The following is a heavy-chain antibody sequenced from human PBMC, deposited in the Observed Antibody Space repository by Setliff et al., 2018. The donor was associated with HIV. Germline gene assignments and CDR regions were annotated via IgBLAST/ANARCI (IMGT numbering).Heavy chain of an antibody. CDR2: INHSGKT. V-gene: IGHV4-34*01. D-gene: IGHD6-13*01. Sequence: KTSETLSLTCAVYGGSLSGHYRTWIRQPPGEGLEWIGEINHSGKTNYNPSLKSRVTISVDTSKNQFSLKVTSVTAADTAVYYCVTSSSWSSRLNFWGQGMLVTVSS. CDR1: GGSLSGHY. CDR3: VTSSSWSSRLNF. J-gene: IGHJ4*02.